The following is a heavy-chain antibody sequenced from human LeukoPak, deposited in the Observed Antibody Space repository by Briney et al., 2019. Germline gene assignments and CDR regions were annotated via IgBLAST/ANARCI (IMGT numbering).Heavy chain of an antibody. D-gene: IGHD3-16*02. CDR2: ISGSGGST. CDR3: AKSGDMITFGGAIVPDAFDI. Sequence: GGSLRLSCAASGFTFSSYAMSWVRQAPGKGLEWVSAISGSGGSTYYADSVKGRFTISRDNSKNTLYLQMNSLRAEDTAVYNCAKSGDMITFGGAIVPDAFDIWGQGTMVTVSS. V-gene: IGHV3-23*01. CDR1: GFTFSSYA. J-gene: IGHJ3*02.